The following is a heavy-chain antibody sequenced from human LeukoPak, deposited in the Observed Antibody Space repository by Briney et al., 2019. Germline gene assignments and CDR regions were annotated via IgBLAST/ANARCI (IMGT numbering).Heavy chain of an antibody. CDR1: GASISSWY. V-gene: IGHV4-59*01. D-gene: IGHD6-19*01. Sequence: SETLSLTCTVSGASISSWYWSWIRQPPGKGLEWLGYIYGSGNTNYNPSLKSRVTMSIDTSKNQFSLKLTSVTAADTATYYCARETSLAGFASGLGFWGQGILVTVSS. CDR2: IYGSGNT. J-gene: IGHJ4*02. CDR3: ARETSLAGFASGLGF.